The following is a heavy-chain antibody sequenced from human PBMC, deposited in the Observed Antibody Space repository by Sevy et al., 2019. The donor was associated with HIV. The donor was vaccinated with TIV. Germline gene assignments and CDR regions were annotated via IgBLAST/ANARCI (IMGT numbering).Heavy chain of an antibody. CDR1: GFTFGDYT. V-gene: IGHV3-49*04. D-gene: IGHD1-26*01. Sequence: GGSLRLSCTASGFTFGDYTVSWVRQAPGKGLEWVGFIRSKSYGGTIEYAASVKGRFTISKVTSKSIAYLQMNSLKTEDTALYFCTRVEGATDWGMDVWGQGTTVTVSS. CDR2: IRSKSYGGTI. CDR3: TRVEGATDWGMDV. J-gene: IGHJ6*02.